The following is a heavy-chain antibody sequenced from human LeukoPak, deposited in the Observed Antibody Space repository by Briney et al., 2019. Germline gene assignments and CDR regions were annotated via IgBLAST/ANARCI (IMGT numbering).Heavy chain of an antibody. CDR2: ISASGGTT. D-gene: IGHD3-10*02. CDR3: AELGITMIGGV. V-gene: IGHV3-48*01. CDR1: GVTFSGYS. J-gene: IGHJ6*04. Sequence: GGSLRLSCSTSGVTFSGYSMNWFARPPGKGLNWLSFISASGGTTYYADSVNGRFTISRDNAKNSLYLQMNSLRAEDTAVYYCAELGITMIGGVWGKGTTVTISS.